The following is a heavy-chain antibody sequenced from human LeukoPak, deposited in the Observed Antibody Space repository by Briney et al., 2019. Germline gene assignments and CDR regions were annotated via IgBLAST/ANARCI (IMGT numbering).Heavy chain of an antibody. CDR1: GGSISSSS. CDR3: ARDQGSSSSGWFDP. D-gene: IGHD6-6*01. CDR2: ISSSSSYI. V-gene: IGHV3-21*01. J-gene: IGHJ5*02. Sequence: ETLSLTCTVSGGSISSSSYYWGWIRQPPGKGLEWVSSISSSSSYIYYADSVKGRFTISRDNAKNSLYLQMNSLRAEDTAVYYCARDQGSSSSGWFDPWGQGTLVTVSS.